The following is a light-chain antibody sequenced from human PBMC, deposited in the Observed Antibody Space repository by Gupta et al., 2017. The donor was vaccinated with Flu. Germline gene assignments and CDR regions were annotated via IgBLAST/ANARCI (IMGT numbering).Light chain of an antibody. V-gene: IGLV1-44*01. CDR3: EAWDGSVNDLWV. CDR1: RSNIERND. CDR2: KDT. J-gene: IGLJ3*02. Sequence: VTITCTGTRSNIERNDGCWYQQVPGRAPELIIYKDTQRPSGVPDRFSGSNSGTSGSLAISGLQSEDEAEYYCEAWDGSVNDLWVFGGGTKLTVL.